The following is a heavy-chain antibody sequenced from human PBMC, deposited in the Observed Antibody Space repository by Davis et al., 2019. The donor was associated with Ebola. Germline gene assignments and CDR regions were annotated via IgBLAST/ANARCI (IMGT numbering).Heavy chain of an antibody. J-gene: IGHJ4*02. CDR2: ISGSGGST. D-gene: IGHD2-2*01. CDR3: AKGPIVVVPAGEYYFDY. Sequence: GESLKISCAASGFTFSSYAMSWVRQAPGKGLEWVSAISGSGGSTYYADSVKGRFTISRDNSKNTLYLQMNSLRAEDTAVYYCAKGPIVVVPAGEYYFDYWGQGTLVTVSS. CDR1: GFTFSSYA. V-gene: IGHV3-23*01.